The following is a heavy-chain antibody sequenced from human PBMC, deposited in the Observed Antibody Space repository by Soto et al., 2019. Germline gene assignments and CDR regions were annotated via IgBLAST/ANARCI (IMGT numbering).Heavy chain of an antibody. CDR2: IWYDGSNK. J-gene: IGHJ3*02. CDR3: ARGSGYYNRDAFDI. CDR1: GFIFISYG. D-gene: IGHD3-9*01. Sequence: PGGSLRLSCAASGFIFISYGMHWVRQAPGKGLEWVAVIWYDGSNKYYADSVKGRFTISRDNSKNTLYLQMNSLRAEDTAVYYCARGSGYYNRDAFDIWGQGTMVTVS. V-gene: IGHV3-33*01.